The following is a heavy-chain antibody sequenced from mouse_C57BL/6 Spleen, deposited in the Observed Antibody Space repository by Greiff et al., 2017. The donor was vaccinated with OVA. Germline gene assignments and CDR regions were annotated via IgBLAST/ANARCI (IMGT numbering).Heavy chain of an antibody. Sequence: VQLQQSGPELVKPGASVKIPCKASGYTFTDYNMDWVKQSHGKSLEWIGDINPNNGGTIYNQTFKGKATLTVDKSSSTAYMELRSLTSEDTAVYYCARSYYGSSEFAYWGQGTLVTVSA. CDR1: GYTFTDYN. D-gene: IGHD1-1*01. V-gene: IGHV1-18*01. CDR2: INPNNGGT. CDR3: ARSYYGSSEFAY. J-gene: IGHJ3*01.